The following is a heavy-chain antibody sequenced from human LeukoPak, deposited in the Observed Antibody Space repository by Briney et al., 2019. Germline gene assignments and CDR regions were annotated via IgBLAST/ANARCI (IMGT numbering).Heavy chain of an antibody. D-gene: IGHD3-22*01. J-gene: IGHJ4*02. CDR3: AKDGLGDYYDSSGYYQPYYFDY. CDR1: GFTFSSYA. CDR2: ISGSGGST. V-gene: IGHV3-23*01. Sequence: GGSLRLSCAASGFTFSSYAMSWVRQAPGKGLEWVSAISGSGGSTYYADSVKGRFTISRDNSKNTLYPQMNSLRAEDTAVYYCAKDGLGDYYDSSGYYQPYYFDYWGQGTLVTVSS.